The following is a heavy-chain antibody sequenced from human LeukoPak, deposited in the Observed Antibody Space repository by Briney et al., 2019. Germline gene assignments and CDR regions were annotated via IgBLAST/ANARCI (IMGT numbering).Heavy chain of an antibody. V-gene: IGHV4-59*12. CDR3: ARSIAQDRIAARYAPFDY. CDR1: GGSISNYY. D-gene: IGHD6-6*01. Sequence: SETLSLTCTVSGGSISNYYWSWVRQPPGKGLEWIGYIYYSGSTNYNPSLKSRVTISVDTSKNQFSLKLSSVTAADTAVYYCARSIAQDRIAARYAPFDYWGQGTLVTVSS. J-gene: IGHJ4*02. CDR2: IYYSGST.